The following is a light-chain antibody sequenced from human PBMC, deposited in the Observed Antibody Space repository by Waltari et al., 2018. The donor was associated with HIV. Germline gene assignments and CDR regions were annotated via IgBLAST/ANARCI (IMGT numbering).Light chain of an antibody. CDR3: SAYTTDNTLV. J-gene: IGLJ1*01. CDR2: DVT. V-gene: IGLV2-14*03. Sequence: QSALTQSASVSGSPGQSITISCSGTRSDVGNSDSVSWYQQHPGKAPRLMIYDVTNRPSGVSFRFSGSKSDNTASLIISGLQAEDEADYYCSAYTTDNTLVFGTGTRVTVL. CDR1: RSDVGNSDS.